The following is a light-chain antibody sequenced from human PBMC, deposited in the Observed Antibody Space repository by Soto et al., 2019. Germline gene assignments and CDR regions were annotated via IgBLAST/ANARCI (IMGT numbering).Light chain of an antibody. J-gene: IGLJ7*01. CDR2: EVS. CDR1: SSDVGGYKY. CDR3: SSYTSSGTWV. Sequence: QSALTQPASVSGSPGQSITISCTGTSSDVGGYKYVSWYQQHPGKAPKLMIYEVSNRPSGVSNRFSGSKSGNTASLIISGLQAEDEADFYCSSYTSSGTWVFGGGTQLTVL. V-gene: IGLV2-14*01.